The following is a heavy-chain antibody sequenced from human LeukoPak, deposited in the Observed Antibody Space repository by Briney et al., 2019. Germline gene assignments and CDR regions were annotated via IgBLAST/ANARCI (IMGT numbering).Heavy chain of an antibody. CDR3: ARGARAGITMIVVHHQFDY. CDR1: GYTFTGYY. V-gene: IGHV1-2*02. J-gene: IGHJ4*02. Sequence: ASVKVSCKASGYTFTGYYMHWVRQAPGQGLEWMGWINPNSGGTNYAQKFQGRVTMTRDTSISTAYMELSRLRSDDTAVYYCARGARAGITMIVVHHQFDYWGQGTLVTVSS. CDR2: INPNSGGT. D-gene: IGHD3-22*01.